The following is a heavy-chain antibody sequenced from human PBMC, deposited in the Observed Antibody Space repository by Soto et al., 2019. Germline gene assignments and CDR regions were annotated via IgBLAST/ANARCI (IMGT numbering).Heavy chain of an antibody. V-gene: IGHV1-69*12. CDR1: GGTFSSYA. Sequence: QVQLVQSGAEVKKPGSSVKVSCKASGGTFSSYAITWVRQAPGQGLEWMGGILPIFGTANYAQKFQARATITADESTSTAYMELRSLRSEDTAVYYCARDRGPSSGYYPYWFDPWGQGTLVTVSS. CDR2: ILPIFGTA. D-gene: IGHD3-22*01. CDR3: ARDRGPSSGYYPYWFDP. J-gene: IGHJ5*02.